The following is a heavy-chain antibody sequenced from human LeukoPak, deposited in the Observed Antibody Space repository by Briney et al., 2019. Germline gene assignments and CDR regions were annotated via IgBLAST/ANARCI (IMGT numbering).Heavy chain of an antibody. D-gene: IGHD3-10*01. J-gene: IGHJ4*02. CDR1: GFTFSSYF. CDR3: ARGGAMIRGVSPLDY. Sequence: GSLRLSCAASGFTFSSYFMSWVRQAPGKGLEWVSSISSSGNYIYYADSLKGRFTISRDNARNSLYLQMNSLRAEDTAVYYCARGGAMIRGVSPLDYWGQGTLVTVSS. CDR2: ISSSGNYI. V-gene: IGHV3-21*01.